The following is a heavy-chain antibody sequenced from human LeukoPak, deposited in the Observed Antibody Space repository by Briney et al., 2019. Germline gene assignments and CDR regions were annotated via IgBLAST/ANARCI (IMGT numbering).Heavy chain of an antibody. CDR1: GFTFSSYW. J-gene: IGHJ5*02. Sequence: GGSLRLSCATSGFTFSSYWMHWVRQAPGKGLVWVSRINSDGSSTSYADSVKGRFTISRDNAKNTLYLQMNSLRAEDTAVYYCARGVGYCSSTSCYWWFDPWGQGTLVTVSS. V-gene: IGHV3-74*01. CDR2: INSDGSST. CDR3: ARGVGYCSSTSCYWWFDP. D-gene: IGHD2-2*01.